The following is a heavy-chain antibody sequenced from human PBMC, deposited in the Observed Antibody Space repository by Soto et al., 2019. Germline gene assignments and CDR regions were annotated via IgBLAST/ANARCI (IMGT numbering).Heavy chain of an antibody. J-gene: IGHJ5*02. Sequence: RGTLRLSCAASGFTVRDAWMSLVRQAPGKGLDCVCRIKSESAGGTTEYAAPVRGRFTISRDDSKNTLYLQMNSVKTEDTAVFYCTTDLWRIAVVVGSTGYFNPWGQGT. D-gene: IGHD2-15*01. CDR3: TTDLWRIAVVVGSTGYFNP. CDR1: GFTVRDAW. CDR2: IKSESAGGTT. V-gene: IGHV3-15*01.